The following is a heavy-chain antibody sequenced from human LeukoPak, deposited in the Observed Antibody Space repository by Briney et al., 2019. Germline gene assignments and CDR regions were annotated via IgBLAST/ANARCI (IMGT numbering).Heavy chain of an antibody. Sequence: PGGSPRLSCAASGFTFSSYWMHWVRQAPGKGLVWVSRINSDGSSTSYADSVKGRFTISRDNAKNTLYLQMNSLRAEDTAVYYCARVDLGDAFDIWGQGTMVTVSS. CDR3: ARVDLGDAFDI. V-gene: IGHV3-74*01. D-gene: IGHD2-2*03. CDR1: GFTFSSYW. CDR2: INSDGSST. J-gene: IGHJ3*02.